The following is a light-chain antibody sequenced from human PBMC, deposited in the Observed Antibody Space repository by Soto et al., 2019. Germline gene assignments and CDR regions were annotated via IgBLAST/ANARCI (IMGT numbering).Light chain of an antibody. CDR1: QSVSSSY. J-gene: IGKJ4*01. V-gene: IGKV3-20*01. CDR3: QQYGSSPQGLLT. CDR2: GAS. Sequence: EIVLTQSPGTLSLSPGERATLSCRASQSVSSSYLAWYQQKPGQAPRLLIYGASSRATGIPDRFSGSGSGTDFTLTISRLEPEDFAVYYCQQYGSSPQGLLTFGGGTKVEIK.